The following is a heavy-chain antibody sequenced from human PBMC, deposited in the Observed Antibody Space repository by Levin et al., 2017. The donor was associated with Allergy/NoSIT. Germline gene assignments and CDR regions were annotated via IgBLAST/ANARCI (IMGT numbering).Heavy chain of an antibody. V-gene: IGHV3-74*01. J-gene: IGHJ3*02. CDR3: TREPPSAFDI. D-gene: IGHD2-2*01. Sequence: GESLKISCAASGFTFSSYWMHWVRQAPGKGLVWVSRINTDGSSTAYADSVKGRFTISRDNAKNTLYLHMDSLRVEDTAVYYCTREPPSAFDIWGQGTMVTVSS. CDR1: GFTFSSYW. CDR2: INTDGSST.